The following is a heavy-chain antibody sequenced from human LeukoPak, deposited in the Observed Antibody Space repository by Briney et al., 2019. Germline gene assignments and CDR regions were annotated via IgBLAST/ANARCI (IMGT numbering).Heavy chain of an antibody. J-gene: IGHJ4*02. CDR2: IYSGGST. Sequence: PGGSLRLSCAASGFTVSNIYMSWVREAPGKGLEWVSVIYSGGSTYYADSVKGRFTISRDNSKNTLYLQMNSLRAEDTAVYYCARDRRGRRGYSYGYDYWGQGTLVTVSS. CDR3: ARDRRGRRGYSYGYDY. CDR1: GFTVSNIY. V-gene: IGHV3-53*01. D-gene: IGHD5-18*01.